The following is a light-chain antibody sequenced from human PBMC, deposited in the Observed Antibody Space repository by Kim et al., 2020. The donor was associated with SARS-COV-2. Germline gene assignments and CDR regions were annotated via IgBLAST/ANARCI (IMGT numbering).Light chain of an antibody. V-gene: IGKV3-20*01. J-gene: IGKJ2*01. Sequence: EILLTQSPGTLSLSPGERATLSCRASQSVSSSYLAWYQQKPGQAPRLLIYGASSRATGIPDRFSGSGSGTDFTLTISRLEPEDFAVYYCQQYGGSPLYTFGQGTKLEI. CDR2: GAS. CDR3: QQYGGSPLYT. CDR1: QSVSSSY.